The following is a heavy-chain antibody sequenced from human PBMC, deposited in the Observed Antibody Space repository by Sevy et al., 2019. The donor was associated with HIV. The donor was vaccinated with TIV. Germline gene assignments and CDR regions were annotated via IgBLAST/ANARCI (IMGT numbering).Heavy chain of an antibody. CDR1: GFTVKNAW. Sequence: GGSLRLSCAGSGFTVKNAWMSWVRQFPGKGLEWVGRIKTKTEGGTKDYGAPAKGRFTISRDDANNMFYLEMNSLKIEDSAVYYCAKGISELDAWGKGTTVTVSS. J-gene: IGHJ6*04. CDR2: IKTKTEGGTK. CDR3: AKGISELDA. V-gene: IGHV3-15*01. D-gene: IGHD3-3*02.